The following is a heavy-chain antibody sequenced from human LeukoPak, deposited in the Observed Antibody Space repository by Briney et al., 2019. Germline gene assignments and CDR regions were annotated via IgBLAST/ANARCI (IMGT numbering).Heavy chain of an antibody. J-gene: IGHJ5*02. Sequence: ASVKVSCKASGYTFTGYFIHWVRQAPGQGLEWMGWTSAYNGDTIYAQKLQGRVSMTTDTSTSTAYMELRSLRSGDTAVYYCARDPRPYSSGSNWFDPWGQGTLVTVSS. CDR1: GYTFTGYF. CDR3: ARDPRPYSSGSNWFDP. V-gene: IGHV1-18*04. CDR2: TSAYNGDT. D-gene: IGHD6-19*01.